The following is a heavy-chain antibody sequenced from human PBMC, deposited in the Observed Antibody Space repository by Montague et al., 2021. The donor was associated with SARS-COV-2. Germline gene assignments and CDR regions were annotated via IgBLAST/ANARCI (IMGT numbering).Heavy chain of an antibody. Sequence: SLRLSCAASGFSFSNYAMHWVRQAPGKGLEWVSCISSNSSNIYYADSVKGRFTISRDNAKNSLYLQMNSLRAEDTALYYCVKARGSRDVFSASDYWGRGTLVTVSS. CDR3: VKARGSRDVFSASDY. J-gene: IGHJ4*02. CDR1: GFSFSNYA. D-gene: IGHD2-2*01. V-gene: IGHV3-21*04. CDR2: ISSNSSNI.